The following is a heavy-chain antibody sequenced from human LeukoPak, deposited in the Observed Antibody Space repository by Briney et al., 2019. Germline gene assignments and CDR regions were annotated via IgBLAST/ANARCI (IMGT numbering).Heavy chain of an antibody. CDR1: GGSFSGYY. V-gene: IGHV4-34*01. CDR3: ARWGSIAVAVNGDYYFDY. Sequence: PSETLSLTCAVYGGSFSGYYWSWIRQPPGKGLEWIGEINHSGSTNYNPSLKSRVTISVDTSKNQFSLKLSSVTAADTAVYCCARWGSIAVAVNGDYYFDYWGQGTLVTVSS. J-gene: IGHJ4*02. CDR2: INHSGST. D-gene: IGHD6-19*01.